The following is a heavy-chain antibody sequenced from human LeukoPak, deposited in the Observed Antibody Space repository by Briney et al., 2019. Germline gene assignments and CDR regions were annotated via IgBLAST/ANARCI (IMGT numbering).Heavy chain of an antibody. CDR1: GLTFSNYG. D-gene: IGHD3-22*01. V-gene: IGHV3-20*04. J-gene: IGHJ4*02. CDR3: ARGHDSSGSYNFFDY. Sequence: RPGGSLRLSCAASGLTFSNYGMNRVRQAPGKGLEWVSSINWNGGSTGYADSVKGRFTISRDNAKNSLYLQMNSLRAEDTALYFCARGHDSSGSYNFFDYWGQGTLVTVSS. CDR2: INWNGGST.